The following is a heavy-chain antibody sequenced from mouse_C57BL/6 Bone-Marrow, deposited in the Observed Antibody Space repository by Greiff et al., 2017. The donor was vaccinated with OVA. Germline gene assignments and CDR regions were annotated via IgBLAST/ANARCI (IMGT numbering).Heavy chain of an antibody. CDR1: GYTFTSYW. J-gene: IGHJ2*01. Sequence: QVQLQQPGAELVKPGASVKVSCKASGYTFTSYWMHWVKQRPGPGLAWIGRIHPADSATNYNHKFTGKATLTVDKSSSTAYMQLSSVTSEDSAVYYCARDTYYGSSYDYWGQGTTLTGSS. D-gene: IGHD1-1*01. CDR3: ARDTYYGSSYDY. V-gene: IGHV1-74*01. CDR2: IHPADSAT.